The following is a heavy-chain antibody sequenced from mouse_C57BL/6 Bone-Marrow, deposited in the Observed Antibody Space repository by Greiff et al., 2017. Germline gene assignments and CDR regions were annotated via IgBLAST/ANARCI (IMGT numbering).Heavy chain of an antibody. CDR2: IDPETGGT. CDR1: GYTFTDYE. V-gene: IGHV1-15*01. CDR3: TRDGYYPWFAY. J-gene: IGHJ3*01. D-gene: IGHD2-3*01. Sequence: QVQLKQSGAELVRPGASVTLSCKASGYTFTDYEMHWVKQTPVHGLEWIGAIDPETGGTAYNQKFKGKAILTADKSSSTAYMELRSLTSEDSAVYYCTRDGYYPWFAYWGQGTLVTVSA.